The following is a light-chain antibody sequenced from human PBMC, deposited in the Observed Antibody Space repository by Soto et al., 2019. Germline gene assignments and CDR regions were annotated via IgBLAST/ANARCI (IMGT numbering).Light chain of an antibody. V-gene: IGKV3-11*01. CDR1: QSVSPY. CDR2: DVS. J-gene: IGKJ4*01. CDR3: QQRSDWL. Sequence: ENVLTQSPATLSLSPGETATLSCRASQSVSPYLAWYQQKPGQSPRLLIYDVSNMATGIPARFSGSGSGTDFTLTISSLEPEDVAVYYCQQRSDWLFGGGTKVEIK.